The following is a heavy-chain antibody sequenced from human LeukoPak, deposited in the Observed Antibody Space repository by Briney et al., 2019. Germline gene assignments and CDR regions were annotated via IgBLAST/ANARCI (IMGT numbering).Heavy chain of an antibody. D-gene: IGHD3-10*01. V-gene: IGHV3-23*01. CDR2: ISGSGGST. CDR1: GFTFSSYA. Sequence: GGSLRLSCAASGFTFSSYAVSWVRRAPGKELEWVSAISGSGGSTYYADSVKGRFTISRDNSKNTLYLQMNSLRAEDTAVYYCAKADYGSGSYLGYYGMDVWGQGTTVTVSS. J-gene: IGHJ6*02. CDR3: AKADYGSGSYLGYYGMDV.